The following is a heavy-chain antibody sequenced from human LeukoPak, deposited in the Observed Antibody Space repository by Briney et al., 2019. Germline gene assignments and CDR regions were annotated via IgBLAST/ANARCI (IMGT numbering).Heavy chain of an antibody. J-gene: IGHJ5*02. Sequence: GVSLRLSCAASGFSFCNHGMHWVRQAPGKRLEWVAVIWDDGNNKRYANSVNGRFTISRDNSENTLYLQMNGLTAEDTAMYYCARDSYQDYYGRFDPWGQGTLVIVSS. V-gene: IGHV3-33*01. CDR1: GFSFCNHG. CDR2: IWDDGNNK. D-gene: IGHD3-10*01. CDR3: ARDSYQDYYGRFDP.